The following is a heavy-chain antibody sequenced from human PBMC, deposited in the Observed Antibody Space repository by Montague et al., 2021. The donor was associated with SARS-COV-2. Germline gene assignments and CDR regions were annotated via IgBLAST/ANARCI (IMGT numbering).Heavy chain of an antibody. V-gene: IGHV3-7*03. CDR2: IKQDGSEK. D-gene: IGHD4-23*01. J-gene: IGHJ6*02. CDR1: GFTFSSYG. Sequence: SLRLSCAASGFTFSSYGMSWVRQAPGKGLEWVANIKQDGSEKCYVDSVKGRFTISRDNAKNSLYLQMNSLRAEDTAVYYCARDGFGGNSGYYLYGMDVWGQGTTVTVSS. CDR3: ARDGFGGNSGYYLYGMDV.